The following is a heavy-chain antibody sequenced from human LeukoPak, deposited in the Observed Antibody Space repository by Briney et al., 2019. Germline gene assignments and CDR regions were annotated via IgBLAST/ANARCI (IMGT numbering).Heavy chain of an antibody. Sequence: SETLSLTCTVSDGSISSYYWSWIRQPPGKGLEWIGYIYYSGSTNYNPSLKSRVTISVDTSKNQFSLKLSSVTAADTAVYYCARVPELYDFWSGPFDYWGQGTLVTVSS. V-gene: IGHV4-59*01. D-gene: IGHD3-3*01. CDR1: DGSISSYY. J-gene: IGHJ4*02. CDR3: ARVPELYDFWSGPFDY. CDR2: IYYSGST.